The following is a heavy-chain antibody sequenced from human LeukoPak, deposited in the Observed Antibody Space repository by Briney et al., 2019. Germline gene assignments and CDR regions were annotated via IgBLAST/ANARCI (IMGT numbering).Heavy chain of an antibody. V-gene: IGHV1-69*01. Sequence: ASVKVSCKASGGTFSSYAISWVRQAPGQGLEWMGGIIPIFGTANDAQKFQGRVTITADESTSTAYMELSSLRSEDTAVYYCARGEDIVVVPPAGYYYYGMDVWGQGTTVTVSS. D-gene: IGHD2-2*01. J-gene: IGHJ6*02. CDR2: IIPIFGTA. CDR3: ARGEDIVVVPPAGYYYYGMDV. CDR1: GGTFSSYA.